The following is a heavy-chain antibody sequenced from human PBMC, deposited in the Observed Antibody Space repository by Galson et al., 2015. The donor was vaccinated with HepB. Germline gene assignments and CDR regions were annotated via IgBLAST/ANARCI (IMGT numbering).Heavy chain of an antibody. J-gene: IGHJ6*02. D-gene: IGHD1-1*01. Sequence: SLRLSCAASGLTFSRHGMHWVRQAPGKGLEWVAVIWYDGSDKHYADSVKGRFTISRDNPKNTLFLQMNSLRVEDTAVYYCATDRQQLENFYYGLDVWGQGTTVTVSS. CDR1: GLTFSRHG. V-gene: IGHV3-33*01. CDR3: ATDRQQLENFYYGLDV. CDR2: IWYDGSDK.